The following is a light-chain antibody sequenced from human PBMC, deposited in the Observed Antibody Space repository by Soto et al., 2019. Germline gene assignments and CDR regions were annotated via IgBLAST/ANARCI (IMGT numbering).Light chain of an antibody. J-gene: IGKJ1*01. CDR3: HQYNTYRT. V-gene: IGKV1-5*03. Sequence: DIQMTQSPSTLSASVGDRVTITCRASQSISSWLAWYQQKPGKAPKLLIYKASSLESGVPSRFSGSGSETEFTLTISSLQPDDFETYYCHQYNTYRTFGQGTKVEIK. CDR2: KAS. CDR1: QSISSW.